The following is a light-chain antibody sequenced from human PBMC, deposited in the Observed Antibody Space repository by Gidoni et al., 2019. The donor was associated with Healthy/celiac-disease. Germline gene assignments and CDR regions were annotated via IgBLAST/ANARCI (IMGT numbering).Light chain of an antibody. J-gene: IGKJ3*01. Sequence: DIQMTQSPSSLSASVGDRVTITCRASQSSSSYLNWYQQKPGKSPKLLIYAASILQSGVPSRFSGSGSGTDFTLTISSLQPEDFATYYCQQSYSTPFTFGPGTKVDIK. CDR2: AAS. CDR1: QSSSSY. V-gene: IGKV1-39*01. CDR3: QQSYSTPFT.